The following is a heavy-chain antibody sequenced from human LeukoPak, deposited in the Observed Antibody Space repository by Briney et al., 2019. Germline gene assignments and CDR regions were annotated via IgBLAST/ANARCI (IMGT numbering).Heavy chain of an antibody. D-gene: IGHD5-18*01. V-gene: IGHV1-69*04. CDR2: IIPILGIA. Sequence: SVKVSCKASGGTFSSYAISWVRQAPGQGLEWMGRIIPILGIANYAQKFQGRVTITADKSTSTAYMELSSLRSEDTAVYYCARVKDTAKDMTDYWGQGTLVTVSS. CDR3: ARVKDTAKDMTDY. J-gene: IGHJ4*02. CDR1: GGTFSSYA.